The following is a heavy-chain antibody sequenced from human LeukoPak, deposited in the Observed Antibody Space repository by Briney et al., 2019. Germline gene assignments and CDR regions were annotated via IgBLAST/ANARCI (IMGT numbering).Heavy chain of an antibody. CDR2: INSDGSST. CDR1: GFTFSSYW. V-gene: IGHV3-74*01. J-gene: IGHJ4*02. D-gene: IGHD6-6*01. CDR3: ARYSSSSPYFDY. Sequence: GGSLRLSCAASGFTFSSYWMHWVRHAPGKGLVWVSRINSDGSSTNYADSVKGRFTISRDNAKNTLFLQMNSLRAEDTAVYYCARYSSSSPYFDYWGQGTLVTVSS.